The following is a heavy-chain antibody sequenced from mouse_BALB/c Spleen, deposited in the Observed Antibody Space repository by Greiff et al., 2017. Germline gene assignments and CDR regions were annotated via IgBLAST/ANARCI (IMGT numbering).Heavy chain of an antibody. CDR2: ISSGGSYT. J-gene: IGHJ2*01. CDR3: ARESPHYDGYDY. CDR1: GFTFSSYA. D-gene: IGHD1-2*01. Sequence: EVKLVESGGGLVKPGGSLKLSCAASGFTFSSYAMSWVRQTPEKRLEWVATISSGGSYTYYPDSVKGRFTISRDNAKNTLYLQMSSLRSEDTAMYYCARESPHYDGYDYWGQGTTLTVSA. V-gene: IGHV5-9-3*01.